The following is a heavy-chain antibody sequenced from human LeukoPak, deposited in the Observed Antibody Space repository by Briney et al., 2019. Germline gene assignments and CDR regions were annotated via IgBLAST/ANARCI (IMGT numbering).Heavy chain of an antibody. CDR2: IKPNSGGT. V-gene: IGHV1-2*04. CDR3: ARGLDNYDSSGYYYDY. Sequence: ASVKVSCKASGYTFTGYYMHWVRQAPGQGLEWMGWIKPNSGGTNYAQKFQGWVTMTRDTSISTAYMELSRLRSDDTAVYYCARGLDNYDSSGYYYDYWGQGTLVTVSS. CDR1: GYTFTGYY. D-gene: IGHD3-22*01. J-gene: IGHJ4*02.